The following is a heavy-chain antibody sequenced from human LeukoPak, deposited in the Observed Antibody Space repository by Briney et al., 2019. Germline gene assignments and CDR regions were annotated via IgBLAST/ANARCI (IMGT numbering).Heavy chain of an antibody. D-gene: IGHD2-21*01. Sequence: GGSLRLSCAASGFTFSSYAMSWIRQAPGKGLEWLSAISPTTGTTFYADSVKGRFTISRDNSKNTLFLQMNSLRTDDTALYFCARDVWRRAFYYAMDVWGLGTTVAVSS. CDR1: GFTFSSYA. CDR2: ISPTTGTT. J-gene: IGHJ6*02. CDR3: ARDVWRRAFYYAMDV. V-gene: IGHV3-23*01.